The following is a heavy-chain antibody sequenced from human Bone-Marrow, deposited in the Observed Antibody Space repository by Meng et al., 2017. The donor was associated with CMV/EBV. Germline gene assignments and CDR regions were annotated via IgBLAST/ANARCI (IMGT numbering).Heavy chain of an antibody. D-gene: IGHD2-2*01. CDR1: GSSVSSGSYY. CDR3: ARASRYCSSTSCSGWFDP. V-gene: IGHV4-61*01. Sequence: SETLSLTCTVSGSSVSSGSYYWSWIRQPPGKGLEWIGYIYYSGSTNYNPSLKSRVTISVDTSKNQFSLKLSSVTAADTAVYYCARASRYCSSTSCSGWFDPWGQGTLVTVSS. CDR2: IYYSGST. J-gene: IGHJ5*02.